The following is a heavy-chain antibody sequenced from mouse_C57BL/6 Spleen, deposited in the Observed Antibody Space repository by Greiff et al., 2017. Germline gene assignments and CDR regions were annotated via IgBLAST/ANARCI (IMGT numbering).Heavy chain of an antibody. V-gene: IGHV1-15*01. D-gene: IGHD3-2*02. CDR1: GYTFTDYE. CDR2: IDPETGGT. CDR3: TKPAQATWFAY. Sequence: VQLQQSGAELVRPGASVTLSCKASGYTFTDYEMHWVKQTPVHGLEWIGAIDPETGGTAYNQKFKGKAILTADKSSSTAYMELRSLTSEDSAFYYCTKPAQATWFAYWGQGTLVTVSA. J-gene: IGHJ3*01.